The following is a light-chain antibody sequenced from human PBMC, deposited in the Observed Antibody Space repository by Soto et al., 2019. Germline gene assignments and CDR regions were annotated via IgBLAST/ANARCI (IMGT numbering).Light chain of an antibody. V-gene: IGKV1-39*01. CDR1: QNIVNY. CDR3: QQTYSAELS. Sequence: DIQMTQSPSSLSASVGDRVTITCRASQNIVNYLNWYQRKPGKAPKLLIYAASSLQSGVPSRFSGSGSRTDFTLTISTLQPEDCATCYCQQTYSAELSFGGGTKVEIK. J-gene: IGKJ4*01. CDR2: AAS.